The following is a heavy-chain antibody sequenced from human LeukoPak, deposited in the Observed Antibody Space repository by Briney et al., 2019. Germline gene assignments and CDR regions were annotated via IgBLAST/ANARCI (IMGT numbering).Heavy chain of an antibody. CDR3: ARGRGSFDY. D-gene: IGHD3-10*01. Sequence: SETLSLTCTVSGGSISSYSWSWIRQPPGKGLEWIGYTYNSGSTNYNPSLKSRVTISLDTSKNQFSLKLSSLTAADTAVYYCARGRGSFDYWGQGTLVTVSS. J-gene: IGHJ4*02. CDR1: GGSISSYS. V-gene: IGHV4-59*12. CDR2: TYNSGST.